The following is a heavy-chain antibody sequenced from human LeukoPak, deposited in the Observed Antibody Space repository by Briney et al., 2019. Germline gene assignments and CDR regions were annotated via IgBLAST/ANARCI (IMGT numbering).Heavy chain of an antibody. CDR1: GYSFASYW. CDR2: IYTGDTDT. V-gene: IGHV5-51*01. Sequence: GESLKISCKGSGYSFASYWIGWVRQMPGKGLEWMGIIYTGDTDTRYSPSLQGQVTISVDKSTRTAYLQWSSLKASDTAMYYCARRDCSGGSCFYFDYWGQGTLVTVSS. D-gene: IGHD2-15*01. CDR3: ARRDCSGGSCFYFDY. J-gene: IGHJ4*02.